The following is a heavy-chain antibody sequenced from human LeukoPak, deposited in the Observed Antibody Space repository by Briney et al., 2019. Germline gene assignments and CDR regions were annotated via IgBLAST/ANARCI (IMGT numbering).Heavy chain of an antibody. CDR3: ASSVEMATIDAFDI. J-gene: IGHJ3*02. D-gene: IGHD5-24*01. Sequence: TSETLSLTCTVSGGSISSYYWSWIRQPPGKGLEWIGYIYYSGSTNYNPSLKSRVTIAVDTSKNQFSLKLSSVTAADTAVYYCASSVEMATIDAFDIWGQGTTVTVSS. CDR2: IYYSGST. V-gene: IGHV4-59*01. CDR1: GGSISSYY.